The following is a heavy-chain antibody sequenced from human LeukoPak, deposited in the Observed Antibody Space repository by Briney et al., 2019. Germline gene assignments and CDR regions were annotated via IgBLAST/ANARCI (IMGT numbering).Heavy chain of an antibody. V-gene: IGHV3-13*04. CDR1: GFTFSSYD. D-gene: IGHD2-2*01. CDR3: ASSTQISKYADY. CDR2: IGTAGDT. J-gene: IGHJ4*02. Sequence: PGGSLRLSCAASGFTFSSYDMHWVRQATGKGLEWVSAIGTAGDTYYPGSVKGRFTISRENAKNSLYLQMNSLRAGDTAVYYCASSTQISKYADYWGQGALVTVSS.